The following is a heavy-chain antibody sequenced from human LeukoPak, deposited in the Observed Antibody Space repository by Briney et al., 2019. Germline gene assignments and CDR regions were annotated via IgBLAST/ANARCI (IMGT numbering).Heavy chain of an antibody. J-gene: IGHJ4*02. CDR1: GFTFSLYA. D-gene: IGHD3-3*01. V-gene: IGHV3-21*05. CDR2: INSGSSDK. Sequence: PGGSLRRSCAASGFTFSLYAMNWVGLAPWKGLESVSYINSGSSDKHYTESVRGRFTTSRDNAKKTLYLQMNSLRAEDTAVYFCARDTYEPGLIDFWGQGTLVSVSS. CDR3: ARDTYEPGLIDF.